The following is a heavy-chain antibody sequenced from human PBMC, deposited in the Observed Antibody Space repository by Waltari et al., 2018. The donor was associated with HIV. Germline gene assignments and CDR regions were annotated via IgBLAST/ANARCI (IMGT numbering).Heavy chain of an antibody. CDR2: IYYDGSKK. V-gene: IGHV3-33*01. CDR1: GFTFKNFA. D-gene: IGHD5-18*01. Sequence: QVQLVESGGGVVQPGRSLRLSCAASGFTFKNFAMNWVRPAPGKGLEWVGNIYYDGSKKFYGDSVRGRFTISRDNSKQILYLQMNSLRVEDTALYYCARDYNYAPDYWGQGTLVVVSS. J-gene: IGHJ4*02. CDR3: ARDYNYAPDY.